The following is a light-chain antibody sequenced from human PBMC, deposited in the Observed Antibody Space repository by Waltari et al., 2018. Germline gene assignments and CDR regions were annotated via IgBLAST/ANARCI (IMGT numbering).Light chain of an antibody. J-gene: IGLJ2*01. Sequence: QSALTQPPSASGSPGQSVTISCTGTSSDVGGYNYVSWYQQHPGKAHKLMIYEVSKRPSGVPDCFSGSKSGNTASLTVSGLQAEDEADYYCSSYAGSNNFVVFGGGTKLTVL. CDR2: EVS. V-gene: IGLV2-8*01. CDR1: SSDVGGYNY. CDR3: SSYAGSNNFVV.